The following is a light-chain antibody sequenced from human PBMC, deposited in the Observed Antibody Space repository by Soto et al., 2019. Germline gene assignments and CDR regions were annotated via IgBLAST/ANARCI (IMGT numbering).Light chain of an antibody. Sequence: QLVLTQPASVSGSPGQSIAISCTGTSSDIGSYNYVSWYQQHPGKAPKLMIHEVSNRPSGVSDRFSGSKSGNTASLTISGLQADDEADYYCSSHTTYSTRVFGTGTKVTVL. V-gene: IGLV2-14*01. CDR2: EVS. J-gene: IGLJ1*01. CDR3: SSHTTYSTRV. CDR1: SSDIGSYNY.